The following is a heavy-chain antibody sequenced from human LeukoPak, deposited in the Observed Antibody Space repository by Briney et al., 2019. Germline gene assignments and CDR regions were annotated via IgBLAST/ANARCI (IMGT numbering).Heavy chain of an antibody. CDR3: ARHLSGYSSGWYLAHFDY. CDR1: GGSFSGYC. D-gene: IGHD6-19*01. CDR2: INHTGST. V-gene: IGHV4-34*01. J-gene: IGHJ4*02. Sequence: PSETLSLTCAVYGGSFSGYCWSWIRQPPGKGLEWIGEINHTGSTNYNPSLKSRVTISVDTSKNQFSLKLSSVTAADTAVYYCARHLSGYSSGWYLAHFDYWGQGTLVTVSS.